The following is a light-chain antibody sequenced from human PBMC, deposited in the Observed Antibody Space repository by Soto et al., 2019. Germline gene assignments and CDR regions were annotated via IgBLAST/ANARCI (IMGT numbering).Light chain of an antibody. CDR1: SSDVGGYDY. CDR3: TSYTSSSTQV. J-gene: IGLJ1*01. Sequence: QSALTQPASVSGSPGQSITIACTGTSSDVGGYDYVSWYQQNPGTAPRLIIYEDTNRHSGVSNRFSGSKSGNTAYLHSSGLQDEDEADYYCTSYTSSSTQVFGTGTKLTVL. CDR2: EDT. V-gene: IGLV2-14*01.